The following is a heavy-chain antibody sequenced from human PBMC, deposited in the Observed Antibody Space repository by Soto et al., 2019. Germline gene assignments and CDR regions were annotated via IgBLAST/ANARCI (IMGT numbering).Heavy chain of an antibody. CDR2: IRSKSDGGTT. J-gene: IGHJ3*02. CDR3: KTPRPVTYVYDN. Sequence: GRLRISCAAAGNTLSNAWMNWIRQAPGKGLEWVGRIRSKSDGGTTEYAAPVEGRFTFSRDDSKNTLFLQMSGLKAEETGVYYPKTPRPVTYVYDNWGQRTMVTVS. D-gene: IGHD3-16*01. CDR1: GNTLSNAW. V-gene: IGHV3-15*01.